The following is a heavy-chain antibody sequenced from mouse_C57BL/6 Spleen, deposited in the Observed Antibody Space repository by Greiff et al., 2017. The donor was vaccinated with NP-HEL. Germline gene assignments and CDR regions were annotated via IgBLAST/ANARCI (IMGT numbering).Heavy chain of an antibody. Sequence: VQLQQSGPELVKPGASVKISCKASGYSFTGYYMNWVKQSPGKSLEWIGGINPSTGSTSYNQKFKAKATLTVDKSSSTAYMQLKSLTSEDSAVYDCARSTGEGDARDDWGQGTSVTVSS. D-gene: IGHD1-1*01. CDR2: INPSTGST. V-gene: IGHV1-42*01. CDR1: GYSFTGYY. J-gene: IGHJ4*01. CDR3: ARSTGEGDARDD.